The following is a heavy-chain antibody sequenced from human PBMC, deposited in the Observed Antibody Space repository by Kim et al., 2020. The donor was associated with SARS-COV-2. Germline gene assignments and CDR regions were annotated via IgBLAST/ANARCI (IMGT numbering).Heavy chain of an antibody. Sequence: SVKVSCKASGGTFSSYAISWVRQAPGQGLEWMGGIIPIFGTANYAQKFQGRVTITADESTSTAYMELSSLRSEDTAVYYCARERGAQWLVQGYYYYGMDVWGQGTTVTVSS. CDR3: ARERGAQWLVQGYYYYGMDV. CDR1: GGTFSSYA. CDR2: IIPIFGTA. J-gene: IGHJ6*02. V-gene: IGHV1-69*13. D-gene: IGHD6-19*01.